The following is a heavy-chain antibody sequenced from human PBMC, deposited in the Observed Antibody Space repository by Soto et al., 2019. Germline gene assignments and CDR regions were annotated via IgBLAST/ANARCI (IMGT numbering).Heavy chain of an antibody. J-gene: IGHJ4*02. CDR3: ARDQRYCSSTSCRRRGWISDY. CDR2: ISSSSSYI. CDR1: GFTFSSYS. D-gene: IGHD2-2*01. V-gene: IGHV3-21*01. Sequence: GGSLRLSCAASGFTFSSYSMNWVRQAPGKGLEWVSSISSSSSYIYYADSVKGRFTISRDNAKNSLYLQMNSLRAEDTAVYYCARDQRYCSSTSCRRRGWISDYWGQGTLVTVSS.